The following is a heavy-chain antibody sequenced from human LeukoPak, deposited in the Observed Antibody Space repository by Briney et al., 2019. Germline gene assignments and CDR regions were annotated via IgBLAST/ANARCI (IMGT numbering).Heavy chain of an antibody. V-gene: IGHV3-23*01. CDR3: ARDYADYVGYFFFDY. CDR1: GFTFNNYA. Sequence: GGSLRLSCAASGFTFNNYAMNWVRQAPGKGLEWVSSISGGGETTYYADSVKGRFTISRDNSQNTLYLQMNSLRAEDTPVYYCARDYADYVGYFFFDYWGQGTLVTVSS. J-gene: IGHJ4*02. CDR2: ISGGGETT. D-gene: IGHD4-17*01.